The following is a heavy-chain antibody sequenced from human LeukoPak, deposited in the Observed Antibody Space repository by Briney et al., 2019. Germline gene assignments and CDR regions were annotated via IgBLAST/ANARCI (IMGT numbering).Heavy chain of an antibody. D-gene: IGHD3-10*01. J-gene: IGHJ4*02. Sequence: SETLSLTCAVYGGSFSSYYWSWIRQPPGKGLEWIGEINHSGSTNYNQSLKSRVTISVDPSKNQFSLNLSSVTAADTAIYYCARYYGSGSYCLAYWGQGTLVTVSS. CDR1: GGSFSSYY. CDR3: ARYYGSGSYCLAY. CDR2: INHSGST. V-gene: IGHV4-34*01.